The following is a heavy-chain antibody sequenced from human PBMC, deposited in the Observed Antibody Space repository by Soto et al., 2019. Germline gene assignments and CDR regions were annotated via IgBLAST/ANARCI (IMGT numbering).Heavy chain of an antibody. J-gene: IGHJ4*02. CDR2: ISYDGSNT. D-gene: IGHD1-26*01. Sequence: GGSLSLSCVASGFTFSSYGMHWVRQAPGKGLEWVAIISYDGSNTYYAVSVNGRFTISRDNSKNTLYLQMNSLRAEDTSVYYCAKEGGLSGSYYISSSYYFDYWGQGTLVTVSS. CDR3: AKEGGLSGSYYISSSYYFDY. CDR1: GFTFSSYG. V-gene: IGHV3-30*18.